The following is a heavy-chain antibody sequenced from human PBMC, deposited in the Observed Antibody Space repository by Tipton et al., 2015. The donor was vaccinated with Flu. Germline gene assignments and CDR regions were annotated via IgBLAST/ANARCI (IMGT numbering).Heavy chain of an antibody. D-gene: IGHD2-21*01. Sequence: TLSLTCTVSGGSVSSCSYYWSWIRQPPGKGLEWIGYIYYSGSTNYNPSRKSRVTISVATSKNQFSLKLSSVTAADTAVYYCARDQVSPHLTYGMDVWGQGTTVTVSS. CDR1: GGSVSSCSYY. CDR2: IYYSGST. CDR3: ARDQVSPHLTYGMDV. J-gene: IGHJ6*02. V-gene: IGHV4-61*01.